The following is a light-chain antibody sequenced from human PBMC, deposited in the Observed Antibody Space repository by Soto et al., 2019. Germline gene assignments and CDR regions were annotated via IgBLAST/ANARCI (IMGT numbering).Light chain of an antibody. V-gene: IGKV3-20*01. CDR1: QSVSSSY. CDR2: GAS. CDR3: QQYGSLWT. Sequence: EIVLTQSPGTLSLSPGERATLSCRASQSVSSSYLAWYQQKPGQAPRLLIYGASSRATGIPDRFSGSGSGTDFTLTISRLEPEDFAVYYCQQYGSLWTFGLGTKVEIK. J-gene: IGKJ1*01.